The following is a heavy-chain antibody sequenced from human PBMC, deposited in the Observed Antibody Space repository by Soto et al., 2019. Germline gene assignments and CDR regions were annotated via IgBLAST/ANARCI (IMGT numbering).Heavy chain of an antibody. CDR2: IYYNGDT. V-gene: IGHV4-39*01. D-gene: IGHD1-20*01. J-gene: IGHJ3*01. CDR1: GGSVSSGNYF. CDR3: ARRLSDIWSQGHAFDF. Sequence: QLQLQESGPGLVKPAETLSLKCAVSGGSVSSGNYFWGWIRQPPGKGLEWIGNIYYNGDTYYSPCLNSRVTMSVDTPQHQVSLRLTSVPAADTAVYYCARRLSDIWSQGHAFDFWGQGTLVTVSS.